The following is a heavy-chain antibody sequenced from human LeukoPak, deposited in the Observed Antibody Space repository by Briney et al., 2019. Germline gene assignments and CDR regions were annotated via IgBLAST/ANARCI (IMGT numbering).Heavy chain of an antibody. Sequence: GESLKISCKGSGYSFTSYWIGWVRQMPGKGLEWMGIIYPGDSDTRYSPSFQGQVTISADKSISTAYLQWSSLKASDTAMYYCARQGIPYYYDSSGYCYFDYWGQGTLVTVSS. D-gene: IGHD3-22*01. CDR1: GYSFTSYW. CDR2: IYPGDSDT. J-gene: IGHJ4*02. CDR3: ARQGIPYYYDSSGYCYFDY. V-gene: IGHV5-51*01.